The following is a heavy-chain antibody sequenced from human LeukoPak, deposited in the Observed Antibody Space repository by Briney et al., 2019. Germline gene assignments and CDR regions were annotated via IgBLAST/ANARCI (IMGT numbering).Heavy chain of an antibody. CDR2: INTSGST. CDR1: GGSISSGSYY. Sequence: SETLSLTCTVSGGSISSGSYYWSWIRQPAGKGLEWIGRINTSGSTNYNPSLKSRVTISVDTSKNQFSLKLTSVTAADTAVYYCVSAKFLVRGVSWFDPWGQGTPVTVSS. J-gene: IGHJ5*02. CDR3: VSAKFLVRGVSWFDP. D-gene: IGHD3-10*01. V-gene: IGHV4-61*02.